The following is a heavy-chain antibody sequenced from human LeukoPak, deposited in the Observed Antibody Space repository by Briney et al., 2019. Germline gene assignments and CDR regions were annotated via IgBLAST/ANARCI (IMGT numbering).Heavy chain of an antibody. Sequence: GGSLRLSCAASGFTFSSYAMSWVRQAPGKGLEWVSAISGSGGSTYYADSVKGRFTISRDNSKNTLYLQMNSLRAEDTAVYYCAKEGRWLQLRRGYFDYWGQGTLVTVSS. V-gene: IGHV3-23*01. CDR1: GFTFSSYA. D-gene: IGHD5-24*01. J-gene: IGHJ4*02. CDR3: AKEGRWLQLRRGYFDY. CDR2: ISGSGGST.